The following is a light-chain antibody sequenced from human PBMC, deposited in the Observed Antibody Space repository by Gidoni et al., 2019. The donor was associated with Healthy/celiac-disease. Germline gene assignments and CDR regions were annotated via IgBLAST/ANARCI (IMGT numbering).Light chain of an antibody. V-gene: IGKV3-11*01. Sequence: EIVFTQSPATLPLSPGERATLSCRASQSVSSYLAWYQQKPGQAPRLLIYDASNRATGIPARFSGSGSGTEFTLTISSLEPEDFAVYYCQQRSDWPPGYTFGQGTRLEIK. CDR3: QQRSDWPPGYT. CDR1: QSVSSY. CDR2: DAS. J-gene: IGKJ2*01.